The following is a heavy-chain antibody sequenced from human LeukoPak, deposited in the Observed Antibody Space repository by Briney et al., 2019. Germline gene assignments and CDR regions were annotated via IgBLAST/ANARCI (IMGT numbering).Heavy chain of an antibody. CDR3: AQAGYSSSWYANY. J-gene: IGHJ4*02. V-gene: IGHV3-21*01. CDR1: GFTFSSYT. D-gene: IGHD6-13*01. CDR2: ISSSSYI. Sequence: GGSLRLSCAASGFTFSSYTMNWVRQAPGKGLEWVSSISSSSYIYYADSVKGRFTISRDNGKNSLYLQMNSLRAEDTAVYYCAQAGYSSSWYANYWGQGTLVTVSS.